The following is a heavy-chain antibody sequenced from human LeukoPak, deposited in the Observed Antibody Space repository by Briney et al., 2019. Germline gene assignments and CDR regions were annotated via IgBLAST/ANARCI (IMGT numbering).Heavy chain of an antibody. J-gene: IGHJ4*02. V-gene: IGHV3-30*02. D-gene: IGHD6-19*01. CDR3: AKYSMDSSGPFDY. CDR2: IRYDGSNK. Sequence: PGGSLRLSCTASGFTFSSYGMHWVRQAPGKGLEWVAFIRYDGSNKYYADSVKGRFTISRDNSKNTLYLQMNSLRAEDTAVYYCAKYSMDSSGPFDYWGQGTLVTVSS. CDR1: GFTFSSYG.